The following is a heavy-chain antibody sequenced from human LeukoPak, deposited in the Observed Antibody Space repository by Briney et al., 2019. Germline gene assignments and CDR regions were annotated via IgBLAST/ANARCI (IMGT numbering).Heavy chain of an antibody. CDR2: ISGSGGST. D-gene: IGHD5-18*01. J-gene: IGHJ5*02. Sequence: PGGSLRLSCAASGFIFRSYSMNWVRQAPGKGLEWVSAISGSGGSTYYADSVKGRFTISRDNSKNTLYLQMNSLRAEDTAVYYCAKDQQLWSYNWFDPWGQGTLVTVSS. CDR3: AKDQQLWSYNWFDP. V-gene: IGHV3-23*01. CDR1: GFIFRSYS.